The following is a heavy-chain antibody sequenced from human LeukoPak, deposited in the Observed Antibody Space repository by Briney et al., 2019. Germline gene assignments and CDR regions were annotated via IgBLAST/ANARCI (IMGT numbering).Heavy chain of an antibody. CDR1: GGSINSDY. V-gene: IGHV4-59*01. D-gene: IGHD5-24*01. CDR2: IYHSGST. CDR3: ARVGGMTTINNAAFDI. J-gene: IGHJ3*02. Sequence: SETLSPTCSVSGGSINSDYWNWIRQPPGKGLEWIGYIYHSGSTNYNPFLKSRVTISIDKSKKQFSLKLISVTAADTAIYYCARVGGMTTINNAAFDIWGQGTMVTVSS.